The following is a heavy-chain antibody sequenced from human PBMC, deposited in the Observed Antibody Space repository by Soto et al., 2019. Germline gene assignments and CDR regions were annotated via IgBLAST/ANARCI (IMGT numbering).Heavy chain of an antibody. D-gene: IGHD6-19*01. Sequence: GGSLRLSCAASGFTFSSCAMSWVRQAPGKGLEWVSAISGNGDSTYYADSVKGRFTISRDNSKNTLYLQMNSLRAEDTAVYYCAKSSRGWPNNVLFDNWGQGTLVTVSS. V-gene: IGHV3-23*01. J-gene: IGHJ4*02. CDR2: ISGNGDST. CDR3: AKSSRGWPNNVLFDN. CDR1: GFTFSSCA.